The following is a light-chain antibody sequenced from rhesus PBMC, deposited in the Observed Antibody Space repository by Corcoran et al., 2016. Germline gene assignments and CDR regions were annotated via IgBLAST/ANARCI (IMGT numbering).Light chain of an antibody. CDR1: QSLLDTSNNKNS. CDR3: QHYHSFPYS. J-gene: IGKJ2*01. Sequence: DIVMTQSPDSLAVSLGERVTINCRSSQSLLDTSNNKNSLAWYQKKPRQAPKLLMYGTSIRESGVPTRFSGRGSGRDLTLPISGLQAEDVAVYCCQHYHSFPYSFGQGTKVEIK. CDR2: GTS. V-gene: IGKV4-1*01.